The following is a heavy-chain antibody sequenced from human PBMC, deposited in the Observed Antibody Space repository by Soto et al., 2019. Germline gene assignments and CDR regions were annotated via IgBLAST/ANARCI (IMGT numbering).Heavy chain of an antibody. V-gene: IGHV4-39*01. Sequence: PSETLSLTCTFSGVSTNSRSDYWGWIRQPPWKGLEWIGSVYYSGSTHDNPSLQSRVTISVDTSRNQFSLNLISVTAADTAVYFCARQPRGPGYGERGLYFEYWGQGTLVNVSS. J-gene: IGHJ4*02. D-gene: IGHD3-16*01. CDR1: GVSTNSRSDY. CDR3: ARQPRGPGYGERGLYFEY. CDR2: VYYSGST.